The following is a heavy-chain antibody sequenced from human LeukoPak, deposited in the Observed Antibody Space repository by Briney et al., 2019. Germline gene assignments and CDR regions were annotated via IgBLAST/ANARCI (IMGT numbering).Heavy chain of an antibody. CDR1: GYSISSGYY. J-gene: IGHJ2*01. V-gene: IGHV4-38-2*02. CDR2: IYNDGKT. CDR3: AREVSRDAGARYFDL. Sequence: KPSETLSLTCSVTGYSISSGYYWAWIRQSPEKGLQWIGSIYNDGKTFYNPSLASRVTISVDTSKNQFSLRLTSVTAADTAVYYCAREVSRDAGARYFDLWGRGTLVTVSS. D-gene: IGHD1-1*01.